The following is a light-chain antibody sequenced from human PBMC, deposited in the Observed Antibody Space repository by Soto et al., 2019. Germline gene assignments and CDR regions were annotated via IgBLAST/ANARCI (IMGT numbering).Light chain of an antibody. CDR2: GAS. Sequence: EIVMTQSPATLSVSPGERATLSCRASQNIGTNLAWYQHKPGQAPRLLIYGASTGATGIPARFSGSGSGTDFALTISSLQSEDFAFYFCQQYHNWVTFGMGTKVEI. CDR1: QNIGTN. CDR3: QQYHNWVT. V-gene: IGKV3-15*01. J-gene: IGKJ4*01.